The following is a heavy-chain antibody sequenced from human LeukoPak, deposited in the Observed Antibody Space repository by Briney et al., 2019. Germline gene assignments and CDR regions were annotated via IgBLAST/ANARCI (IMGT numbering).Heavy chain of an antibody. J-gene: IGHJ3*02. V-gene: IGHV3-53*01. CDR2: IYADSST. CDR3: AGRYCGGGTCSSAFDI. Sequence: GGSLRLSCAASGFTVNYMTWVRQAPGKGLEWVSVIYADSSTYYPDSVKGRFTVSRDNSKKTLYLQMNSLRGEDTAVYYCAGRYCGGGTCSSAFDIWGQGTMVTVSS. D-gene: IGHD2-15*01. CDR1: GFTVNY.